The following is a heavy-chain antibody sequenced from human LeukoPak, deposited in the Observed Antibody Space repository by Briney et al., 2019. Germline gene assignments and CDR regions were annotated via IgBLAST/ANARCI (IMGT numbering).Heavy chain of an antibody. CDR3: AREGYSSSWYAYYYYYYMDV. CDR2: INTNTGNP. D-gene: IGHD6-13*01. Sequence: ASVKVSCKASGYTFTSYAMNWVRQAPGQGLEWMGWINTNTGNPTYAQGFTGRSVFSLDTSVSTAYLQISSLKAEDTAVYYCAREGYSSSWYAYYYYYYMDVWGKGTTVTVSS. V-gene: IGHV7-4-1*02. J-gene: IGHJ6*03. CDR1: GYTFTSYA.